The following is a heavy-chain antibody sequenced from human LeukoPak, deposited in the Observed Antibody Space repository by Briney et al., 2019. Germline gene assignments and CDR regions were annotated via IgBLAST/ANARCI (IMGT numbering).Heavy chain of an antibody. J-gene: IGHJ4*02. Sequence: VASVKVSCKASGSTFSDYHINWVRQASGQGPEWMGWINPKSGDAKYGQAFQGRVTTTRDTSISTAYMELNRLRFDDTAMYYCARGEYSNGYPYRLDSWGQGTLVTVSS. V-gene: IGHV1-2*02. CDR1: GSTFSDYH. CDR3: ARGEYSNGYPYRLDS. CDR2: INPKSGDA. D-gene: IGHD3-16*01.